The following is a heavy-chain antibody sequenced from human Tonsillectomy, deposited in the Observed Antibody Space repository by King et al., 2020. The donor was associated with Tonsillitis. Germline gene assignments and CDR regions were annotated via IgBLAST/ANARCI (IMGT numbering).Heavy chain of an antibody. CDR2: VYATGST. D-gene: IGHD3-10*01. CDR1: GDSINNYNYY. J-gene: IGHJ5*02. Sequence: VQLQESGPGLVKPSQTLSLTCAVSGDSINNYNYYWSWIRQPAGKGLEWIGRVYATGSTNYNPSLRSRLTISVDMSKNQFSLQLTSVTAADTAVYYCARGSTLVRGPYIWFDLWGQGTLVTVSS. V-gene: IGHV4-61*02. CDR3: ARGSTLVRGPYIWFDL.